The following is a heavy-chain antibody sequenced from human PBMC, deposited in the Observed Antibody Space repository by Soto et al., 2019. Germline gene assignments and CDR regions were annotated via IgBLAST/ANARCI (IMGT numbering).Heavy chain of an antibody. V-gene: IGHV3-9*01. J-gene: IGHJ4*02. CDR2: ISWNSGSI. CDR3: EKDTVWGDLSLPDY. D-gene: IGHD3-16*02. Sequence: SLRLSCAASGFTFDDYAMHWVRQAPGKGLEWVSGISWNSGSIGYADSVKGRFTISRDNAKNSLYLQMNSLRAEDTALYYCEKDTVWGDLSLPDYGGQGTLVPVSS. CDR1: GFTFDDYA.